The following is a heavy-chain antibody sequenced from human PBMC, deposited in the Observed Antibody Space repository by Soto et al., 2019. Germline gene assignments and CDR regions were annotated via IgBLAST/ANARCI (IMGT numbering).Heavy chain of an antibody. CDR1: GGSISSGGYY. D-gene: IGHD2-2*01. Sequence: QVQLQESGPGLVKPSQTLSLTCTVSGGSISSGGYYWSWIRQHPGKGLEWIGYIYYSGSTYYNPSLKSRVXXSXDTXKNQFSLKLSSVTAADTAVYYCARGIVVVPAAVDYWGQGTLVTVSS. J-gene: IGHJ4*02. V-gene: IGHV4-31*03. CDR2: IYYSGST. CDR3: ARGIVVVPAAVDY.